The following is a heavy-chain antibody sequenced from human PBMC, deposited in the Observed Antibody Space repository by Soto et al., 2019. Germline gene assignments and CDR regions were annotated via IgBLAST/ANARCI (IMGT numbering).Heavy chain of an antibody. D-gene: IGHD3-9*01. Sequence: ASVKVSCKASGYTFTGYYMHWVRQAPGQGLEWMGWINPNSGGTNYAQKFQGWVTMTRDTSISTAYMELSRLRSDDTAVYYCARGDLLRYVDGLPHFDFWGKGTLDTDS. J-gene: IGHJ4*02. CDR2: INPNSGGT. CDR1: GYTFTGYY. CDR3: ARGDLLRYVDGLPHFDF. V-gene: IGHV1-2*04.